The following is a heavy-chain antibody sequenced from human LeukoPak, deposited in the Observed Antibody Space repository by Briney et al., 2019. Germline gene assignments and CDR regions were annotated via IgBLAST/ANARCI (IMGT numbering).Heavy chain of an antibody. Sequence: SQTLSLTCTVSGDSISSGDYFWSWIRQPAGKGLEWIGRIYTSGSTNYKSSLKSRVTISVDTSKNQFSLRLSSVTAADTAVYYCARENAYYDSSGYYYGSGYFDFWGQGTLVTVSS. CDR1: GDSISSGDYF. V-gene: IGHV4-61*02. CDR2: IYTSGST. D-gene: IGHD3-22*01. CDR3: ARENAYYDSSGYYYGSGYFDF. J-gene: IGHJ4*02.